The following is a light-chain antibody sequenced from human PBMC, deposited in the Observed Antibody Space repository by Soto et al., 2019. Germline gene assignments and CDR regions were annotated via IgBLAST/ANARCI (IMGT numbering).Light chain of an antibody. CDR3: AAWDDSLNGGV. CDR1: SSNIGSHT. Sequence: QPVLTQPPSASVTPGQRVTISCSGSSSNIGSHTVNWYQQLPGTAPKLLIYSNNQRPSGVPDRFSGSKSGTSASLAISGLQSEDEADYYCAAWDDSLNGGVFGTGTKVTVL. V-gene: IGLV1-44*01. CDR2: SNN. J-gene: IGLJ1*01.